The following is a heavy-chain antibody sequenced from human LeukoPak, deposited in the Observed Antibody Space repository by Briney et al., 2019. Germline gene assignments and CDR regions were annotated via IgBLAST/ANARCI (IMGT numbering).Heavy chain of an antibody. CDR1: GFTFSSYW. J-gene: IGHJ4*02. CDR3: ARTVPGYFFDY. Sequence: GGSLRLSCAASGFTFSSYWMHWVRQAPGKGLVWVSRINTDGSSTSYADSVKGRFTISRDNAKNTLYLQMNSLRAEDTAVYYCARTVPGYFFDYWGQGTLVTVSS. D-gene: IGHD3-10*01. V-gene: IGHV3-74*01. CDR2: INTDGSST.